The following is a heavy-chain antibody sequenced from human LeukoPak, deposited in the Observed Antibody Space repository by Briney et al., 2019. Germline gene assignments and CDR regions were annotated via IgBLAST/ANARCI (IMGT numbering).Heavy chain of an antibody. V-gene: IGHV3-15*01. D-gene: IGHD3-22*01. Sequence: GGSLRLSCAASGFTFSSYAMSWVRQAPGKGLEWVGRIKSKTDGGTTDYAAPVKGRFTISRDDSKNTLYLQMNSLKTEDTAVYYCTTDLRLTYYYDSKGDFWGQGTLVTVSS. CDR2: IKSKTDGGTT. CDR3: TTDLRLTYYYDSKGDF. CDR1: GFTFSSYA. J-gene: IGHJ4*02.